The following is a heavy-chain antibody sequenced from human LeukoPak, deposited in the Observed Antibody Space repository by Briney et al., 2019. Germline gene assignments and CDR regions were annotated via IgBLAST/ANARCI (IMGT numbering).Heavy chain of an antibody. J-gene: IGHJ4*02. Sequence: TSETLSLTCTVSGVSISSYYWSWIRQPPGKGLKWIGYIFYSGNTIYNPSLRSRVTISADTSKNHFSLRLRSVTAADTAVYYCARLAAISGSDYPDDWGQGTLVTVSS. CDR2: IFYSGNT. CDR3: ARLAAISGSDYPDD. V-gene: IGHV4-59*08. D-gene: IGHD1-26*01. CDR1: GVSISSYY.